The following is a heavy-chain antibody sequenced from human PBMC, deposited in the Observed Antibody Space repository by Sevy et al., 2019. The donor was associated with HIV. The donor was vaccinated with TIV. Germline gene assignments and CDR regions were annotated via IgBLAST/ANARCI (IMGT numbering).Heavy chain of an antibody. CDR1: GFTFSFYA. V-gene: IGHV3-30*04. D-gene: IGHD2-2*01. Sequence: GGYLRLSCAGSGFTFSFYAMHWVRQAPGKGLEWVAVISYNGNNKKYADSVKGRFTISRDNSKNTVYLQMNSLRGEDTAAYYCAREGLVPTATRDRYYFYGMDIWGQGTTVTVSS. CDR3: AREGLVPTATRDRYYFYGMDI. J-gene: IGHJ6*02. CDR2: ISYNGNNK.